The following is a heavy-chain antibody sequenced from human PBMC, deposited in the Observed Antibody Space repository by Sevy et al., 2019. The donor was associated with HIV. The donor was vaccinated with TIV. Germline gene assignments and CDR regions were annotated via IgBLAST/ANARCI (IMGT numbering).Heavy chain of an antibody. D-gene: IGHD2-21*02. Sequence: GGSLRLSCAASGFTFSSYAMIWVRQAPGQGLEWVSSISGSSGSTYYADSATGRFTISRDNSKNTLYLRMNSLRAEDTALYYCAKGDIVVVTAIPDYWGQGTLVTVSS. CDR3: AKGDIVVVTAIPDY. J-gene: IGHJ4*02. V-gene: IGHV3-23*01. CDR2: ISGSSGST. CDR1: GFTFSSYA.